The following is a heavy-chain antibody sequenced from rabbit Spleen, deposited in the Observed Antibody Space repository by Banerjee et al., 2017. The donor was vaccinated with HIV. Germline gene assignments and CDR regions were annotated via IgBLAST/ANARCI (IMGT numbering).Heavy chain of an antibody. J-gene: IGHJ6*01. V-gene: IGHV1S40*01. D-gene: IGHD8-1*01. CDR2: IDAGSSGST. CDR3: ARDAGTSFSTYGMDL. CDR1: GFSFSSSYY. Sequence: QSLEESGGDLVKPGASLTLTCTASGFSFSSSYYICWVRQAPEKGLEWIACIDAGSSGSTYYTSWAKGRFTISKTSSTTVTLQMTSLTAADTATYFCARDAGTSFSTYGMDLWGPGTLVTVS.